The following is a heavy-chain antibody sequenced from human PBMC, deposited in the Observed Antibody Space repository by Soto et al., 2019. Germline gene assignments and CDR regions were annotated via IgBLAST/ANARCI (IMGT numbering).Heavy chain of an antibody. J-gene: IGHJ6*02. V-gene: IGHV3-30*18. CDR2: ISYDGSNE. CDR3: AKGHSSGWYFSYYYGMDV. Sequence: QVQLVESGGGVVQPGRSLRVSCAASGFTFSSYGMHWVRQAPGKGLEWVAVISYDGSNEYYADSVKGRFTISRDNSKNTLYLQMNSLRAEDTAVYYCAKGHSSGWYFSYYYGMDVWGQGTTVTVSS. D-gene: IGHD6-19*01. CDR1: GFTFSSYG.